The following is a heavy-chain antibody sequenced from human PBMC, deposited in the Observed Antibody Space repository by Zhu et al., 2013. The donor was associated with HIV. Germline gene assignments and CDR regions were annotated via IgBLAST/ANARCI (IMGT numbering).Heavy chain of an antibody. Sequence: QVQLVQSGAEVKKPGASLNISCKASGYSFIGNYVHWVRQAPGHGLEWMGRINPKTGDTTYLGKFQGRVIMARDTSVNTAYMEVKNVTFDDTAVYYCATMSPIPLYYYDSSGPRAFDIWGQGTMVTVSS. CDR1: GYSFIGNY. V-gene: IGHV1-2*06. CDR2: INPKTGDT. D-gene: IGHD3-22*01. CDR3: ATMSPIPLYYYDSSGPRAFDI. J-gene: IGHJ3*02.